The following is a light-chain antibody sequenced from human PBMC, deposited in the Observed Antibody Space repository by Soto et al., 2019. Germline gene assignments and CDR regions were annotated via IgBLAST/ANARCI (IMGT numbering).Light chain of an antibody. V-gene: IGLV1-40*01. CDR1: NSNIGAGYD. CDR2: GNS. CDR3: QSYGDSLSGYV. Sequence: QSVLTQPPSVSGAPGQRVTISCTGSNSNIGAGYDVHWYQQLPGTAPKPLIYGNSNRPSGVPDRFSGPKSGTSASLTITGLQAEDEADYYCQSYGDSLSGYVFGTGTKVTVL. J-gene: IGLJ1*01.